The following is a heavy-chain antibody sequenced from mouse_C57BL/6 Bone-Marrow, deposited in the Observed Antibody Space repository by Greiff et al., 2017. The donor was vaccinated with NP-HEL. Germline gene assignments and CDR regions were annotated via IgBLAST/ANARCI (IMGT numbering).Heavy chain of an antibody. CDR2: IYPGDGDT. D-gene: IGHD2-1*01. J-gene: IGHJ1*03. CDR3: ARYGNQGYFDV. CDR1: GYAFSSSW. Sequence: VQLQESGPELVKPGASVKISCKASGYAFSSSWMNWVKQRPGKGLEWIGRIYPGDGDTNYNGKFKGKATLTADKSSSTAYMQLSSLTSEDSAVYFCARYGNQGYFDVWGTGTTVTVSS. V-gene: IGHV1-82*01.